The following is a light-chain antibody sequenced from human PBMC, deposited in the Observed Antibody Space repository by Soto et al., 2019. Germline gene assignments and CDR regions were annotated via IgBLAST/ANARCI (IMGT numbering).Light chain of an antibody. CDR2: DVS. CDR1: SSDIGSYNY. Sequence: QSALTQPRSVSGSPGQSVTISCTGTSSDIGSYNYVSWYQQHPGKAPKLMIYDVSKRPSGVPDRFSGSKSGNTASLTISGLQTEDEADYYCCTYAGSYLWVFGGGTNVTVL. V-gene: IGLV2-11*01. J-gene: IGLJ3*02. CDR3: CTYAGSYLWV.